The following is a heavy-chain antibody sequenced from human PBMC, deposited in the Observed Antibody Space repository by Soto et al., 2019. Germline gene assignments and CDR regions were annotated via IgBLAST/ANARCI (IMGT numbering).Heavy chain of an antibody. CDR3: ARDTTY. CDR2: IIPYLDIT. V-gene: IGHV1-69*02. D-gene: IGHD5-18*01. Sequence: QVKLVQSGAEVKKPGSSVKVSCKASGGTFGTYTISWVRRAPGQGLEWMGRIIPYLDITDYAQKFQGRFTIAADKSTTTAYMELNSLRSEDTAVYFCARDTTYWGQGTLVTVSS. J-gene: IGHJ4*02. CDR1: GGTFGTYT.